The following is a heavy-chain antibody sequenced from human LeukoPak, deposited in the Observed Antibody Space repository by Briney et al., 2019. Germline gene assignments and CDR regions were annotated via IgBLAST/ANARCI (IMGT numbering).Heavy chain of an antibody. J-gene: IGHJ6*02. CDR1: GYTFTSYG. CDR2: ISVYNGNT. V-gene: IGHV1-18*01. CDR3: AIVDVYDSSGYWSFNGMDV. Sequence: ASVKVSCKASGYTFTSYGISWVRQAPGQGLEWMGWISVYNGNTEYGQKLQDRVTMTTDTSTSTAYMELRSLRSDDTAVYYCAIVDVYDSSGYWSFNGMDVWGQGTTVTVSS. D-gene: IGHD3-22*01.